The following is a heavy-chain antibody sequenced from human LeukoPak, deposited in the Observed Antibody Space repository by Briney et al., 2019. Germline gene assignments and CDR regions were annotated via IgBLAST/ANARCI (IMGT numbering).Heavy chain of an antibody. CDR3: ARDAGRDGYNPMWAFDI. J-gene: IGHJ3*02. D-gene: IGHD5-24*01. CDR1: GFTVSSNY. CDR2: IYSGGST. Sequence: GGSLRLSCAASGFTVSSNYMSWVGQAPGKGREWFSVIYSGGSTYYADSVKGRFTISRDNSKNTLYLQMNSLRADDTAVYYCARDAGRDGYNPMWAFDIWGQGTMVTVSS. V-gene: IGHV3-53*01.